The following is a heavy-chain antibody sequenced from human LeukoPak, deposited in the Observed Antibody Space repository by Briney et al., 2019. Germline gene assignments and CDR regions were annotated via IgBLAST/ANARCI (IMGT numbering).Heavy chain of an antibody. CDR3: ARKSGYSSGWTWFDP. Sequence: SETLSLTCAVSNYFISSGHFWSWIRQPPGKGLEWIGTIYHSGSTYYNPSLKSRVTMSVDTSKNEFFLKRDSVTAVDTAVYYCARKSGYSSGWTWFDPWGQGTLVTVSS. CDR1: NYFISSGHF. J-gene: IGHJ5*02. D-gene: IGHD6-19*01. V-gene: IGHV4-38-2*01. CDR2: IYHSGST.